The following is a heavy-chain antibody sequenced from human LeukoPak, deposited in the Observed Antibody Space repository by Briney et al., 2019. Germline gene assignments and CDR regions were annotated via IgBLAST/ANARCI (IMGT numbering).Heavy chain of an antibody. V-gene: IGHV3-21*01. CDR1: GFTFSSYS. J-gene: IGHJ4*02. Sequence: GGSLRLSCAASGFTFSSYSMNWVRQAPGKGLEWVSSISSSSSYIYYADSVKGRFTISRDNAKNSLYLQMNSLRAEDTAVYYCARDRVGEEQWLPGDGDYRGQGTLVTVSS. CDR3: ARDRVGEEQWLPGDGDY. D-gene: IGHD6-19*01. CDR2: ISSSSSYI.